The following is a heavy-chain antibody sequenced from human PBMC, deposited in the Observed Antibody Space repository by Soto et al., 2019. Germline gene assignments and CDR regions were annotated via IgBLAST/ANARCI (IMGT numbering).Heavy chain of an antibody. CDR1: GFSFSDYQ. J-gene: IGHJ4*02. CDR3: TRGGRSTSYYWQY. Sequence: QMRLVESGGALVKPGGSLRLSCAASGFSFSDYQMTWIRQTPGRGLEWVSQISSGGDDSNHADSVKGRFITSRDNAKNLLYLQMNNLRDEDTAVYYCTRGGRSTSYYWQYWGLGTLVTVSS. V-gene: IGHV3-11*06. CDR2: ISSGGDDS. D-gene: IGHD4-4*01.